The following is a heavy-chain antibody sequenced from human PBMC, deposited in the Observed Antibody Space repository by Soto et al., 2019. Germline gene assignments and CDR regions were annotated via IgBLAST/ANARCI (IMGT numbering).Heavy chain of an antibody. D-gene: IGHD6-19*01. Sequence: GGSLRLSCAASGFTVSSNYMSWVRQAPGKGLEWVSVIYSGGSTYYADSVKGRFTISRDNSKNTLYLQMNSLRAEDTAVYYCARDTAVAVAEYFQHWGQGTLVTVSS. CDR3: ARDTAVAVAEYFQH. CDR1: GFTVSSNY. V-gene: IGHV3-66*01. CDR2: IYSGGST. J-gene: IGHJ1*01.